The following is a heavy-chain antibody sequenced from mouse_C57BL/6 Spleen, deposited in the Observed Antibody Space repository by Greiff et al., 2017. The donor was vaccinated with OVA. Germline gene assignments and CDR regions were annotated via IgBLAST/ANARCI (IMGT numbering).Heavy chain of an antibody. J-gene: IGHJ2*01. CDR2: IYPGSGST. V-gene: IGHV1-55*01. Sequence: QVQLQQPGAELVKPGASVKMSCKASGYTFTSYWITWVKQRPGQGLEWIGDIYPGSGSTNYNEKFKSKATLTVDTSSSTAYMQLSSLTSEDSAVYYCARANTVVAKNYFDYWGQGTTLTVSS. CDR1: GYTFTSYW. D-gene: IGHD1-1*01. CDR3: ARANTVVAKNYFDY.